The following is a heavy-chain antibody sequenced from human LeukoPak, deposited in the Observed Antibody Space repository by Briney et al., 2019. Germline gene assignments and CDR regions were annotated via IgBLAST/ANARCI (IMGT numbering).Heavy chain of an antibody. D-gene: IGHD4-17*01. CDR1: GFTFGKAW. CDR3: TTEDYGDYVPDY. Sequence: GGPLRLSWPASGFTFGKAWLSWVRQAPGKGLDGVGQIKSKTDGGTTDYAAPVKGRFTISRDDSKNSLYLLMNSLKTEDTAVYYCTTEDYGDYVPDYWGQGTLVTVSS. J-gene: IGHJ4*02. CDR2: IKSKTDGGTT. V-gene: IGHV3-15*01.